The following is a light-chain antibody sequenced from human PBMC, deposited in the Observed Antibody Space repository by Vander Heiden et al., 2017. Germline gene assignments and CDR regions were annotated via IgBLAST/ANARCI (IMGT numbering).Light chain of an antibody. CDR1: SSDVGSYHL. V-gene: IGLV2-23*02. Sequence: QSTLIQPASLSGSPGQSLTISCTGTSSDVGSYHLVSWYQQHPGKAPNLMMYEVSERPSRVSNRFSGSKSGNTASLTIAGLQAEDEGDYYCCSYAGNAMVVFGGGTKVTVL. CDR2: EVS. CDR3: CSYAGNAMVV. J-gene: IGLJ3*02.